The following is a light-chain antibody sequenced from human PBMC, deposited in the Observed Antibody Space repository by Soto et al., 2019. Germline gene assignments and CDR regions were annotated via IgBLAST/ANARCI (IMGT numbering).Light chain of an antibody. CDR2: EVN. CDR1: SSDVGGYKY. CDR3: RSYAGINNLGV. V-gene: IGLV2-8*01. J-gene: IGLJ1*01. Sequence: QSALTQPPSASGSPGQSVTISCTGTSSDVGGYKYVSWYQQHPGKAPKLMIFEVNKRPSGVPGRFSGSKSGNTASLTVSGLQAEDEADYYCRSYAGINNLGVFGTGTKVTVL.